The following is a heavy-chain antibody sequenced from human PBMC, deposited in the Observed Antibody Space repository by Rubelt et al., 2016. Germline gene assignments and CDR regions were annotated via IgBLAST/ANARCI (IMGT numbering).Heavy chain of an antibody. CDR1: GGTFSSYA. J-gene: IGHJ6*02. D-gene: IGHD3-10*01. CDR3: ARDVFKRAGGMDV. Sequence: QVQLVQSGAEVKKPGSSVKFSCKASGGTFSSYAISWVRQAPGQGLEWMGIINPRGGSTSYAHKFKGRVTMTRDTSTSTVYMELSSLRSEDTAVYYCARDVFKRAGGMDVWGQGTTVTVSS. CDR2: INPRGGST. V-gene: IGHV1-46*01.